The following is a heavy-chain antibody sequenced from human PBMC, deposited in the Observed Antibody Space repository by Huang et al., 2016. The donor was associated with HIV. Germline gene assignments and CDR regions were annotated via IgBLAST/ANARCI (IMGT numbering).Heavy chain of an antibody. CDR1: GFTFSSYW. D-gene: IGHD3-22*01. CDR2: INRDGGSS. CDR3: VRGPRIQSWLNYFDY. J-gene: IGHJ4*02. V-gene: IGHV3-74*01. Sequence: EVQLVESGGGLVQPGGSLRLSCAASGFTFSSYWMHWVRQAPGKGLGWLSRINRDGGSSGYADSVKGRCTISRDNAKNTLYLQMNSLRAEDTAVYYCVRGPRIQSWLNYFDYWGQGTLVSVSS.